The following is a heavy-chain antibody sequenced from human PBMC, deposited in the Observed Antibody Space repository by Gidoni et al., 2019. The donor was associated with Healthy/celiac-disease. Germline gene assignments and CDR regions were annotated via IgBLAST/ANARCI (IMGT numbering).Heavy chain of an antibody. CDR3: AAYGGEDGYNRPIYYYGMDV. D-gene: IGHD3-16*01. CDR2: IVVGSGNT. V-gene: IGHV1-58*01. CDR1: GFTFTSSA. J-gene: IGHJ6*02. Sequence: QMQLVQSGPEVKKPGTSVKVSCKASGFTFTSSAVQWVRQARGQRLEWIGWIVVGSGNTNYAQKFQERVTITRDMSTSTAYMELSSLRSEDTAVYYCAAYGGEDGYNRPIYYYGMDVWGQGTTVTVSS.